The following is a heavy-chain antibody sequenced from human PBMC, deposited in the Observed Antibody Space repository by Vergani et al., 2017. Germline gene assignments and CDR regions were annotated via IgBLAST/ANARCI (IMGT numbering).Heavy chain of an antibody. V-gene: IGHV1-2*02. J-gene: IGHJ5*01. Sequence: QVQLMQSGPVMKKPGGSMKVSCQASESTFSDYNIHWVRQAPGQGLQWMGWISPKTGDTDYLQRFQDRVTMTRDASTKTVCLKMTRLTSDDTAIYYCAHSWNFGRRDWFDSWGPGTLVTVSS. CDR3: AHSWNFGRRDWFDS. D-gene: IGHD1-26*01. CDR1: ESTFSDYN. CDR2: ISPKTGDT.